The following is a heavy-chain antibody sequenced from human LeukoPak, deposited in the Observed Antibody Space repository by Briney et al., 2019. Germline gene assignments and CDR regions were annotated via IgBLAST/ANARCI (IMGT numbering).Heavy chain of an antibody. Sequence: LSQTLSLTCAISGDSVSSNSAAWNWIRQSPSRGLEWLGRTYYRSKWYNGYAVSVKSRITIKPDTSKNQFSLQLNSVTPDDTAVYYCARVVGREVDYWGQGTLVTVSS. J-gene: IGHJ4*02. V-gene: IGHV6-1*01. CDR3: ARVVGREVDY. CDR2: TYYRSKWYN. D-gene: IGHD1-26*01. CDR1: GDSVSSNSAA.